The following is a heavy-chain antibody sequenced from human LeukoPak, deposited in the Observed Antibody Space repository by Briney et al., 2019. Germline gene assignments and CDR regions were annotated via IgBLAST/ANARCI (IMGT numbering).Heavy chain of an antibody. D-gene: IGHD3-9*01. V-gene: IGHV4-59*08. CDR3: ARDYDILTGSDY. CDR2: IYYSGST. Sequence: KPSETLSLTCTVSGGSISSYYWSWIRQPPGEGLEWIGYIYYSGSTNYNPSLKSRVTISVDTSKNQFSLKLSSVTAADTAVYYCARDYDILTGSDYWGQGTLVTVSS. J-gene: IGHJ4*02. CDR1: GGSISSYY.